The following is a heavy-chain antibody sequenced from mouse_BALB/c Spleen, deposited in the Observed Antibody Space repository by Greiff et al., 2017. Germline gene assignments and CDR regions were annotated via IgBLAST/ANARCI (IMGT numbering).Heavy chain of an antibody. CDR2: IWSGGST. CDR1: GFSLTSYG. J-gene: IGHJ3*01. CDR3: ARNRGYGSSYWFAY. D-gene: IGHD1-1*01. Sequence: VKLMESGPGLVQPSQSLSITCTVSGFSLTSYGVHWVRQSPGKGLEWLGVIWSGGSTDYNAAFISRLSISKDNSKSQVFFKMNSLQADDTAIYYCARNRGYGSSYWFAYWGQGTLVTVSA. V-gene: IGHV2-4-1*01.